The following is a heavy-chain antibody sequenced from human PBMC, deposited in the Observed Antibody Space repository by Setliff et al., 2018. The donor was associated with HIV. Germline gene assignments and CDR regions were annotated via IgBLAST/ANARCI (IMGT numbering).Heavy chain of an antibody. CDR2: IYYIGST. CDR3: ARGSLITAHYSSGWYWFDP. Sequence: SETLSLTCTVSGGSISSSNYYWGWIRQPPGKGLELIGTIYYIGSTSYNPSLESRLTISVDTSSNHFSLRLTSVTAADTAVYYCARGSLITAHYSSGWYWFDPWGQGTLVTVSS. J-gene: IGHJ5*02. CDR1: GGSISSSNYY. V-gene: IGHV4-39*02. D-gene: IGHD6-19*01.